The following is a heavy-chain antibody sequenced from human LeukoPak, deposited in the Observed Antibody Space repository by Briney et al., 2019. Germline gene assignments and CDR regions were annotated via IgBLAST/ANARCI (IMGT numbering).Heavy chain of an antibody. CDR3: AKCSRASAAVAGTGIGY. V-gene: IGHV3-48*01. CDR1: GFTFSSYS. CDR2: ISSSSSTT. Sequence: GGSLRLSCAASGFTFSSYSMTWVRQAPGKGLEWVSYISSSSSTTYYADSVKGRFTISRDNSKNTLYLQMNSLRAEDTAVYYCAKCSRASAAVAGTGIGYWGQGTLVTVSS. D-gene: IGHD6-19*01. J-gene: IGHJ4*02.